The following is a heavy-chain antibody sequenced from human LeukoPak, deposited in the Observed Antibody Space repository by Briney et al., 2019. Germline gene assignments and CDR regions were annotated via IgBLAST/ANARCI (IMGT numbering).Heavy chain of an antibody. CDR3: ARKGRGIYYFDY. CDR1: GFTFRTYA. Sequence: PGGSLRVSCTASGFTFRTYAMNWVRQAPGKGLEWVSAISGSGDSTYYADSVKGRFIISRDNSKNTLYLQMSSLRAEDTAVYYCARKGRGIYYFDYWGRGPLVTVSS. D-gene: IGHD3-16*01. J-gene: IGHJ4*02. V-gene: IGHV3-23*01. CDR2: ISGSGDST.